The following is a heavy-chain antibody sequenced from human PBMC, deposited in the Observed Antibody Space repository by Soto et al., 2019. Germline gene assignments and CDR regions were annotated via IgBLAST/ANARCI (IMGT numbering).Heavy chain of an antibody. CDR1: GGSVSSGSYY. J-gene: IGHJ4*02. CDR3: ARRANYYDSSGYYYFDY. V-gene: IGHV4-61*01. CDR2: IYYSGST. D-gene: IGHD3-22*01. Sequence: SETLSLTCTVSGGSVSSGSYYWSWIRQPPGKGLEWIGYIYYSGSTNYNPSLKSRVTISVDTSKNQFSLKLSSVTAADTAVYYCARRANYYDSSGYYYFDYWGQGTLVTVSP.